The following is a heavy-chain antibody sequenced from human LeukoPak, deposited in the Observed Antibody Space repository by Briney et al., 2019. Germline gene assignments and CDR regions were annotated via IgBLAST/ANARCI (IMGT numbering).Heavy chain of an antibody. Sequence: SETLSLTCTVYGGSFSGYYWSWIRQPPGKGLEWIGEISHIGSANYNPSLKSRVTISVDTSKNQFSLKLSSVTAADTAVYYCARDTGDFDAFDIWGQGTMVTVSS. CDR3: ARDTGDFDAFDI. D-gene: IGHD2-21*01. CDR2: ISHIGSA. CDR1: GGSFSGYY. V-gene: IGHV4-34*01. J-gene: IGHJ3*02.